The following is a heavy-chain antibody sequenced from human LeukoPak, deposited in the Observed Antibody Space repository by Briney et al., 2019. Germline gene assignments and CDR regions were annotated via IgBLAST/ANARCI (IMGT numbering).Heavy chain of an antibody. Sequence: PGGSLRLSCAASGFTLSSYAMHWVRQAPGKGLEWVSYISSSGSTIYYADSVKGRFTISRDNAKNSLYLQMNSLRAEDTAVYYCARDPYSGSYGNYYYYFMDVWGKGTTVTISS. J-gene: IGHJ6*03. CDR3: ARDPYSGSYGNYYYYFMDV. V-gene: IGHV3-48*04. CDR1: GFTLSSYA. CDR2: ISSSGSTI. D-gene: IGHD1-26*01.